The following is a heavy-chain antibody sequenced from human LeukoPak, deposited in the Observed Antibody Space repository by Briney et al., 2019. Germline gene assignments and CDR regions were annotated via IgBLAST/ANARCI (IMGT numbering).Heavy chain of an antibody. CDR2: ISGSGGST. CDR1: GFTFSSYA. D-gene: IGHD6-13*01. V-gene: IGHV3-23*01. J-gene: IGHJ5*02. Sequence: GGSLRLSCAASGFTFSSYAMSWVRQAPGKGLEWVSAISGSGGSTYYADSVKGRFTISRDNAKNSLYLQMNSLRAEDTAVYYCARGSSWYMVRWFDPWGQGTLVTVSS. CDR3: ARGSSWYMVRWFDP.